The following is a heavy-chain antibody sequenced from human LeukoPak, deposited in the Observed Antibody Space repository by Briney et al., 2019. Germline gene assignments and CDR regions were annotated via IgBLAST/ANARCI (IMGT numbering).Heavy chain of an antibody. CDR1: GGSFSSYF. D-gene: IGHD2-21*02. CDR2: ISYSGST. V-gene: IGHV4-59*08. CDR3: ARLPGCSGADCFRAFDI. J-gene: IGHJ3*02. Sequence: SETLSLTCTVSGGSFSSYFWSWFRQPPGKGLEWIGYISYSGSTNYNPSLKSRITISLDTSKNQFSLKLSSVTAADTAVYYCARLPGCSGADCFRAFDIWGQGTMVTVSS.